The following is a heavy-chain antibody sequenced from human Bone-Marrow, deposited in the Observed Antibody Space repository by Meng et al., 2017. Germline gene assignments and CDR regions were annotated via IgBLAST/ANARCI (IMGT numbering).Heavy chain of an antibody. D-gene: IGHD6-19*01. CDR3: ARDFEGSGWSAALSDAFDI. V-gene: IGHV3-30*04. J-gene: IGHJ3*02. CDR2: ISYDGSNK. Sequence: SLKISCAASGFTFSSYAMHWVRQAPGKGLEWVAVISYDGSNKYYADSVKGRFTISRDNSKNTLYLQMNSLRAEDTAVYYCARDFEGSGWSAALSDAFDIWGQGTMVTVSS. CDR1: GFTFSSYA.